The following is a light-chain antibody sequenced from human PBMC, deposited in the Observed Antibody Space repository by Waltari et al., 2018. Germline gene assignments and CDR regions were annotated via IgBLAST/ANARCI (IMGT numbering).Light chain of an antibody. CDR3: QQYDDWPLP. J-gene: IGKJ4*01. CDR2: AAS. V-gene: IGKV3-15*01. Sequence: EIVITQSPATLSVSPGERATLSCRASQSVSSKLAWYQHKPGQAPRLLIYAASTRATGIPARFSGSVSGTEFTLTISSLQSEDFAVYYCQQYDDWPLPFGGGTKVEI. CDR1: QSVSSK.